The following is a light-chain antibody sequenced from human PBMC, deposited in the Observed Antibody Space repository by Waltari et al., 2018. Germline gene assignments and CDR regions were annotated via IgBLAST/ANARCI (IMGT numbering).Light chain of an antibody. V-gene: IGLV1-44*01. CDR1: SSNIGDNA. J-gene: IGLJ3*02. Sequence: QSVLTQPPSTSGAPGPRVTIPCSGSSSNIGDNAVNWYHQTPGKATKLVVYRNDLRPDGVADRFACSKSGTSAALAVSGLQSEDEGDYYCASWDDSPSGRWVFGGGTKLTVL. CDR2: RND. CDR3: ASWDDSPSGRWV.